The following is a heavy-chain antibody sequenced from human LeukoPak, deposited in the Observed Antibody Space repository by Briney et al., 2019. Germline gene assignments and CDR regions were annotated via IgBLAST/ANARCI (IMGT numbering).Heavy chain of an antibody. D-gene: IGHD5-12*01. Sequence: GGSLRLFCAASGFTFSSYAMSWVRHAPGKGLEGVSAITCRGGSTHCADAVKGRFTISRDNSKNTLYLRMNSLRAEDTAVYYCAKGREESSYDYFDYWGQGTLVTVSS. V-gene: IGHV3-23*01. CDR1: GFTFSSYA. CDR2: ITCRGGST. CDR3: AKGREESSYDYFDY. J-gene: IGHJ4*02.